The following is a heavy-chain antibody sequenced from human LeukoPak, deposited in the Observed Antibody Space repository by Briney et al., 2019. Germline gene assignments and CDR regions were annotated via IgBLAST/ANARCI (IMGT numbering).Heavy chain of an antibody. Sequence: PGGSLRLSCAASGFTFSSYWMHWVRQAPGKGLVWVSRINTDGSSTSYADSVKGRFTISRDNAKNTLYLQMNSLRAEDTAVYYCVLSYSSSWFDYWGQGTLVTVSS. D-gene: IGHD6-13*01. V-gene: IGHV3-74*01. CDR3: VLSYSSSWFDY. CDR2: INTDGSST. J-gene: IGHJ4*02. CDR1: GFTFSSYW.